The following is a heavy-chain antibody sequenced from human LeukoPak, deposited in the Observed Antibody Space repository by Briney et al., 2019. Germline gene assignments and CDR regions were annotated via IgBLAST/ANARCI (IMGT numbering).Heavy chain of an antibody. CDR3: AKARGYSYSDY. D-gene: IGHD5-18*01. CDR2: IWYDGSNK. V-gene: IGHV3-30*02. CDR1: GFIFSSYG. J-gene: IGHJ4*02. Sequence: GGSLRLSCAASGFIFSSYGMHWVRQAPGKGLEWVAVIWYDGSNKYYADSVKGRFTISRDNSKNTLYLQMNSLRAEDTAVYYCAKARGYSYSDYWGQGTLVTVSS.